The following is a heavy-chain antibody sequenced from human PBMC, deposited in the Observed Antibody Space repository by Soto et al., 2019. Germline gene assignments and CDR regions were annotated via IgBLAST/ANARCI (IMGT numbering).Heavy chain of an antibody. CDR2: ITSKSTYI. D-gene: IGHD2-8*01. CDR1: GFTFRDYS. V-gene: IGHV3-21*06. CDR3: ARSGVAALDS. J-gene: IGHJ5*01. Sequence: EVQLVESGGGLVKPGGSLRLSCAASGFTFRDYSLNWVSQAPGKGLEWVSSITSKSTYIYYADSVKGRFTISRDNAKSSLYLHMDSLRADDTAVYFCARSGVAALDSWGQGTLVTVSS.